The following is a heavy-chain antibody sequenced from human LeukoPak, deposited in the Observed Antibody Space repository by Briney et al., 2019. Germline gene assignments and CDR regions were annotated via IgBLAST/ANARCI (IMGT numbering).Heavy chain of an antibody. CDR3: ARESGYDFWSPMVTANYFDY. CDR1: GFTFSSYS. CDR2: ISSSSSYI. J-gene: IGHJ4*02. V-gene: IGHV3-21*01. Sequence: PGGSLRLSCVASGFTFSSYSMNWVRQAPGKGLEWVSSISSSSSYIYYADSVKGRFTISRDNAKNSLYLQMNSLRAEDTAVYYCARESGYDFWSPMVTANYFDYWGQGTLVTVSS. D-gene: IGHD3-3*01.